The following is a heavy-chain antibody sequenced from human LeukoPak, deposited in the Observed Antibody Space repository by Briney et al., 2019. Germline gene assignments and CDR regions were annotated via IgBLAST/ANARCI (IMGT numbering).Heavy chain of an antibody. D-gene: IGHD2-15*01. V-gene: IGHV3-30*04. CDR1: GFTFSSYA. CDR3: ARDLEDPGLYCSGGSCYPGIFDY. CDR2: ISYDGSNK. Sequence: GGSLRLSCAASGFTFSSYAMHWARQAPGKGLEWVAVISYDGSNKYYADSVKGRFTISRDNSKNTLYLQMNSLRAEDTAVYYCARDLEDPGLYCSGGSCYPGIFDYWGQGTLVTVSS. J-gene: IGHJ4*02.